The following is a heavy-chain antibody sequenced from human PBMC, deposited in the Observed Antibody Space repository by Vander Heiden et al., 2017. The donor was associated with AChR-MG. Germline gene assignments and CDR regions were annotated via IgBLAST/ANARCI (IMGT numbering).Heavy chain of an antibody. V-gene: IGHV3-23*01. Sequence: EVQLLESGGGLVQPGGSLRLSCAASGFTFSNYAMTWVRQAPGKGLEWVSGISGSGAGLYYADSVKARFTISRDNSKNILYLQVNSLRDEDAAVYYCAKTRGSGYVGYDWDYWGQGALVTVSS. CDR2: ISGSGAGL. CDR1: GFTFSNYA. J-gene: IGHJ4*02. CDR3: AKTRGSGYVGYDWDY. D-gene: IGHD5-12*01.